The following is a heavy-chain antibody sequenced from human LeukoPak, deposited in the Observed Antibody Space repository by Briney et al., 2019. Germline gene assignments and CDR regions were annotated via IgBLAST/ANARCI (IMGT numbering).Heavy chain of an antibody. CDR3: ARDNDSRDPPHFDY. CDR1: GYTFTSYY. CDR2: INPSGGNT. Sequence: ASVKVSCKASGYTFTSYYMHWVRQAPGQGLEWMGIINPSGGNTNYAQKFQGRVTMTRDMSTSTVYMDLSSLRSEDTAVYYCARDNDSRDPPHFDYWGQGTLVTVSS. D-gene: IGHD3-16*01. J-gene: IGHJ4*02. V-gene: IGHV1-46*01.